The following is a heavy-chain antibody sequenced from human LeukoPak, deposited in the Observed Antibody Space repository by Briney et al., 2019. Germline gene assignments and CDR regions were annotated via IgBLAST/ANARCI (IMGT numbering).Heavy chain of an antibody. D-gene: IGHD2-2*01. CDR1: GFTFSNYA. CDR3: AIVGGYCSRASCYAPGDY. Sequence: PGGSLRLSCAASGFTFSNYAMSWVRQAPGKGLEWVSALSGSGGGTYYADSVKGRFTISRDNSKNTLYLQMNSLRAEDTGVYYCAIVGGYCSRASCYAPGDYWGQGTLVTVSS. J-gene: IGHJ4*02. CDR2: LSGSGGGT. V-gene: IGHV3-23*01.